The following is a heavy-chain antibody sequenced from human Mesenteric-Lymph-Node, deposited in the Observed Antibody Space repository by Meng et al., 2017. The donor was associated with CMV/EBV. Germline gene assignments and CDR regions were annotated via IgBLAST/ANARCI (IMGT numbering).Heavy chain of an antibody. V-gene: IGHV4-30-4*08. CDR2: IYFNGGT. CDR1: GDSISSGGYH. J-gene: IGHJ5*01. Sequence: SETLSLTCSVSGDSISSGGYHWSWLRQPPGKGLEWIGHIYFNGGTDYNPSLKSRVTISVDTSKIRFSLKLTSVTAADTAVYFCAREDCRSTSCSNGVNWFDSWGQGTLVTVSS. CDR3: AREDCRSTSCSNGVNWFDS. D-gene: IGHD2-2*01.